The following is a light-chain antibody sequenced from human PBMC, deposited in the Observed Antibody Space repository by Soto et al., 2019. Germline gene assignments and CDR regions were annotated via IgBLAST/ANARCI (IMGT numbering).Light chain of an antibody. CDR1: SSDVGDYNY. Sequence: QSALTQPPSASGSPGQSVTISCTGTSSDVGDYNYVSWYQQHPGKAPKLIIYDVTKRPSGVPDRFSGSKSGSTASLTVSGLQPEDEANYYCSSYAASNNFYFVFGGGTKLTVL. J-gene: IGLJ3*02. CDR2: DVT. V-gene: IGLV2-8*01. CDR3: SSYAASNNFYFV.